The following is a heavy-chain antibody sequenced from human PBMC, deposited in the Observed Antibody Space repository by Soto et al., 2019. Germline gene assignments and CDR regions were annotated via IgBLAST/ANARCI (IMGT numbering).Heavy chain of an antibody. J-gene: IGHJ4*02. Sequence: QLQLQESGSGLVKPSQSLSLTCAVSGGSISSGGYSWSWIRQPPGKGLEWIGYIYHSGSTYYNPSLKSRVTISVLRSKNQFTLKLSSVTAADTAVYYCAGGIAARPLGYWGQGTLVTVSS. V-gene: IGHV4-30-2*01. CDR2: IYHSGST. CDR3: AGGIAARPLGY. CDR1: GGSISSGGYS. D-gene: IGHD6-6*01.